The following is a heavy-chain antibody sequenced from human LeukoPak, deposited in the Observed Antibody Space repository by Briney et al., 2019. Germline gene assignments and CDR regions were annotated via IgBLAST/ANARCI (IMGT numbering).Heavy chain of an antibody. CDR2: IYPGDSDT. CDR3: ARLSSYSSAGMDV. CDR1: GYSSTSYW. D-gene: IGHD6-25*01. V-gene: IGHV5-51*01. Sequence: GESLKISCQGSGYSSTSYWIGWGRQMPGKGLEWMGIIYPGDSDTRYSSSFQGQVNISVDKSISTAYLQWSSLKASDTAMYYCARLSSYSSAGMDVWGQGTTVTVSS. J-gene: IGHJ6*02.